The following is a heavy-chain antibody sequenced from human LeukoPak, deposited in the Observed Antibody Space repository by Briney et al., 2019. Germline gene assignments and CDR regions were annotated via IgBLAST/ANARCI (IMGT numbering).Heavy chain of an antibody. CDR1: GFTFSGHW. V-gene: IGHV3-74*01. J-gene: IGHJ4*02. CDR3: ARDINWGQVDY. Sequence: GGSLRLSCAASGFTFSGHWMYWLRQAPGKGLAWASRINGDGSATNYADSMEGRFTISRDNAKNIVYLQMNSLREDDTAMYYCARDINWGQVDYWGQGTLVTVSS. CDR2: INGDGSAT. D-gene: IGHD7-27*01.